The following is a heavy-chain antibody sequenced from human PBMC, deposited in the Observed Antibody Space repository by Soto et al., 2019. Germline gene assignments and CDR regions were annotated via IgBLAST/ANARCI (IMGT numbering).Heavy chain of an antibody. CDR1: GFSLSTSGVG. CDR2: IYWDDDK. CDR3: AHRSTLTTFGNFDY. D-gene: IGHD3-16*01. Sequence: QITLKESGPTLVKPTQTLTLTCTFSGFSLSTSGVGVGWIRQPPGKALEWLALIYWDDDKRYSPSLKSRLTITKDTSKNQVVLTMTNMDPVDTATYYCAHRSTLTTFGNFDYWGQGTLVTVSS. J-gene: IGHJ4*02. V-gene: IGHV2-5*02.